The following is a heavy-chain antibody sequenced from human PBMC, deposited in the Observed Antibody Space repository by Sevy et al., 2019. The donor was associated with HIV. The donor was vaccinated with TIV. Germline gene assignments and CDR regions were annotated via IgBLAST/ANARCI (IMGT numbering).Heavy chain of an antibody. Sequence: GESLRLSCAASRFTFSSYAMSWVRLAPGKGLEWVSAISAGGSTFYADFVKARFTISRDNSKNTLYLQMNSLRVEDTAVYYCAKFFPHDAFDIWGQGTMVTVSS. CDR1: RFTFSSYA. CDR2: ISAGGST. D-gene: IGHD3-3*01. CDR3: AKFFPHDAFDI. V-gene: IGHV3-23*01. J-gene: IGHJ3*02.